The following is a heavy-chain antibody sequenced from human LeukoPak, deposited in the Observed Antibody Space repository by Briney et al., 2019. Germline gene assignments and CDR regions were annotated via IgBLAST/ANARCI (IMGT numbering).Heavy chain of an antibody. CDR1: GYTFTSYY. V-gene: IGHV1-46*01. J-gene: IGHJ4*02. CDR2: INPSGGST. Sequence: ASVNVSCKASGYTFTSYYMHWVRQAPGQGLEWMGIINPSGGSTSYAQKFQGRVTMTRDTSTSTVYMELSSLRSEDTAVYYCARGAAYTAMVTDDYFDYWGQGTLVTVSS. D-gene: IGHD5-18*01. CDR3: ARGAAYTAMVTDDYFDY.